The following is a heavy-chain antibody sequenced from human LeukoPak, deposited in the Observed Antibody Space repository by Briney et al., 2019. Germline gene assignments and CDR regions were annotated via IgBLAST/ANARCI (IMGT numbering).Heavy chain of an antibody. CDR1: GFTFSSYS. D-gene: IGHD3-16*01. V-gene: IGHV3-21*01. CDR3: ARGPFGGASVGH. Sequence: GGSLRLSCAASGFTFSSYSMNWVRQAPGKGLEWVSSISSSSSYIYYADSVKGRFTISRDNAKNSLYLQMNSLRAEDTAVYYCARGPFGGASVGHWGQGTLVTVSS. J-gene: IGHJ4*02. CDR2: ISSSSSYI.